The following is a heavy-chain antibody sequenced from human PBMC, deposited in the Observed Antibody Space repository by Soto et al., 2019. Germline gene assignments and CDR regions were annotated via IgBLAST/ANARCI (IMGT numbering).Heavy chain of an antibody. V-gene: IGHV3-7*01. J-gene: IGHJ4*02. CDR1: GFTFSSYW. CDR2: IKQDGSEK. D-gene: IGHD6-13*01. Sequence: EVQLVESGGGLVQPGGSLRLSCAASGFTFSSYWMSWVSQAPGKGLEWVANIKQDGSEKYYVDSVKGRFTISRDNAKNSLYLQMNSLRAEDTAVYYCAAQQLVVGIDYWGQGTLVTVSS. CDR3: AAQQLVVGIDY.